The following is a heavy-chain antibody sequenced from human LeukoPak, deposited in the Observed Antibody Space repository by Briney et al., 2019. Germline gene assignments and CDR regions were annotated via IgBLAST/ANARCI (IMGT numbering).Heavy chain of an antibody. Sequence: RASVKVSCKASGYTFTSYYMHWVRQAPGQGLEWMGWINPNSGGTNYAQKFQGRVTMTRDTSIGTAYMELSRLRSDDTAVYYCARSGPNCSGGSCYSEDWFDPWGQGTLVTVSS. CDR3: ARSGPNCSGGSCYSEDWFDP. V-gene: IGHV1-2*02. CDR1: GYTFTSYY. J-gene: IGHJ5*02. D-gene: IGHD2-15*01. CDR2: INPNSGGT.